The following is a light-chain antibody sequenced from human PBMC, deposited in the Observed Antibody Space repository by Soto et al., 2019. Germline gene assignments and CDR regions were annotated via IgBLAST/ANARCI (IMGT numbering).Light chain of an antibody. Sequence: EIVMTQSPATLSLSPGEGGTLSCRASQSVSSYLAWYQQKPGQAPRLLIYDASNRATGIPARFSGSGSGTDFTLTINSLEPGDSAVYYCQQRSNWPPTSGQGTKVDNK. J-gene: IGKJ1*01. V-gene: IGKV3-11*01. CDR3: QQRSNWPPT. CDR2: DAS. CDR1: QSVSSY.